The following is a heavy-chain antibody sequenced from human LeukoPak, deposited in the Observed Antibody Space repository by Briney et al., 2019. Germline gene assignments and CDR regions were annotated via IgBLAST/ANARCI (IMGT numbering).Heavy chain of an antibody. D-gene: IGHD6-19*01. Sequence: GGSLRLSCAASGFTFSSYAMSWVRQAPGKGLEWASSISGNGGSTYYAVSVQGRFTISRDNAKNTLYLQMNSLRAEDTAVYYCARAGVPSQWLVLYYFDYWGQGTLVTVSS. J-gene: IGHJ4*02. CDR3: ARAGVPSQWLVLYYFDY. V-gene: IGHV3-23*01. CDR2: ISGNGGST. CDR1: GFTFSSYA.